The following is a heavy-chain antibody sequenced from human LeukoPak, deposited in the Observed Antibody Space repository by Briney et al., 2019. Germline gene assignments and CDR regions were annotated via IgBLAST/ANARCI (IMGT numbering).Heavy chain of an antibody. CDR1: GFTFSSHG. CDR3: AKEGYDDYGDYDWYFDL. J-gene: IGHJ2*01. V-gene: IGHV3-30*18. D-gene: IGHD4-17*01. CDR2: ISYDGSNK. Sequence: GGSLRLSCAASGFTFSSHGMHWVRQAPGKAREWVAVISYDGSNKSYADSVKGRFTISRDNSKNTLYLQMNSLRAEDTAVYYCAKEGYDDYGDYDWYFDLWGRGTLVTVSS.